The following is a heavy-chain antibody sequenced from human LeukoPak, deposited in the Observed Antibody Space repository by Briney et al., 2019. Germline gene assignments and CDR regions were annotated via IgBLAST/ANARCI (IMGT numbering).Heavy chain of an antibody. D-gene: IGHD3-10*01. J-gene: IGHJ4*02. V-gene: IGHV1-58*02. CDR1: GFMFTTSA. Sequence: SVKVSCKTSGFMFTTSAMQWVRQARGQRLEWIGWIVVGSGNTKYAQKFQERVIITRDMSTSTAYMELSSLRSEDTAVYYCAAVDGSGSYYLWGQGTLVTVSS. CDR2: IVVGSGNT. CDR3: AAVDGSGSYYL.